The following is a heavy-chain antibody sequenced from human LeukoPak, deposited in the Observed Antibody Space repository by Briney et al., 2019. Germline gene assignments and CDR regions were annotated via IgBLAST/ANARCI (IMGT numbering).Heavy chain of an antibody. Sequence: SVKVSCKASGGTFSSYAISWVRQAPGQGLEWMGGIILIFGTANYAQKFQGRVTITADESTSTAYMELSSLRSEDTAVYYCARDRAYGSGSYFDYWGQGTLVTVSS. CDR1: GGTFSSYA. D-gene: IGHD3-10*01. V-gene: IGHV1-69*13. CDR2: IILIFGTA. J-gene: IGHJ4*02. CDR3: ARDRAYGSGSYFDY.